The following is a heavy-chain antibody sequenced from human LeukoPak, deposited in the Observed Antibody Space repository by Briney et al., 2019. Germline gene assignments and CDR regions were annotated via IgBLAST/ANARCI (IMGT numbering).Heavy chain of an antibody. V-gene: IGHV1-18*01. D-gene: IGHD3-10*01. CDR3: ARGQQENYYGSGIPYYFDY. CDR2: ISAYNGNT. Sequence: GASVKVSCKASGYTFTSYGISWVRQAPGQGLEWMGWISAYNGNTNYAQKLQGRVTMTTDTSTSTAYMELRSLRSDDTAVYYCARGQQENYYGSGIPYYFDYWGQGTLVTVSS. CDR1: GYTFTSYG. J-gene: IGHJ4*02.